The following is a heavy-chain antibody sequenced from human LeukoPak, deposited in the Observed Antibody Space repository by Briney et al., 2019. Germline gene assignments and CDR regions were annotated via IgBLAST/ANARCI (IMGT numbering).Heavy chain of an antibody. V-gene: IGHV4-39*07. Sequence: SETLSLTCTVSGGSISSSSYYWGWIRQPPGKGLEWIGSIYYSGSTNYNPSLKSRVTISVDTSKNQFSLKLSSVTAADTAVYYCARDSRVAAAGTYYYYYYMDVWGKGTTVTISS. D-gene: IGHD6-13*01. CDR3: ARDSRVAAAGTYYYYYYMDV. CDR1: GGSISSSSYY. J-gene: IGHJ6*03. CDR2: IYYSGST.